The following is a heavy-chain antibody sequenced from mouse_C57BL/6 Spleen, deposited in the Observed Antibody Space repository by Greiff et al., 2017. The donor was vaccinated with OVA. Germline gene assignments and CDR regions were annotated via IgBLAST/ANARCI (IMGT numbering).Heavy chain of an antibody. V-gene: IGHV1-54*01. CDR3: ARSGDFWYFDV. CDR1: GYAFTNYW. Sequence: VQLVESGAELVRPGTSVKVSCKASGYAFTNYWIEWVKQRPGQGLEWIGVINPGSGGTNYNEKFKGKATLTADKSSSTAYMQLSSLTSEVSAVYFCARSGDFWYFDVWGTGTTVTVSS. CDR2: INPGSGGT. J-gene: IGHJ1*03.